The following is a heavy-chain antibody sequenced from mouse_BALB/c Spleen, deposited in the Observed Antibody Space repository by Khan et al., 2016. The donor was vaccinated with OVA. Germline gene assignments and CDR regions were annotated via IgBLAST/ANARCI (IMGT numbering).Heavy chain of an antibody. D-gene: IGHD2-10*01. J-gene: IGHJ4*01. V-gene: IGHV2-6-7*01. CDR3: ARAYYGNYREAMDY. CDR2: IWGDGST. Sequence: QVQLKESGPGLVAPSQSLSITCTVSGFSLTGYGVNWVRQPPGKGLEWLGMIWGDGSTDYNSALKSRLSISKDNSKSQVFLKMKSLQNDDTARYYCARAYYGNYREAMDYWGQGTSVTVSS. CDR1: GFSLTGYG.